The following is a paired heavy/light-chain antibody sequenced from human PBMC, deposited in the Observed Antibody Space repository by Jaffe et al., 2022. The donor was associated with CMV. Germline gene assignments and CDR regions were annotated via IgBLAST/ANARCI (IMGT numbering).Heavy chain of an antibody. CDR2: ISSSGSTI. D-gene: IGHD3-3*01. Sequence: EVQLVESGGGLVQPGGSLRLSCAASGFTFSSYEMNWVRQAPGKGLEWVSYISSSGSTIYYADSVKGRFTISRDNAKNSLYLQMNSLRAEDTAVYYCASLWGPAITIFGLKMDYWGQGTLVTVSS. J-gene: IGHJ4*02. CDR3: ASLWGPAITIFGLKMDY. CDR1: GFTFSSYE. V-gene: IGHV3-48*03.
Light chain of an antibody. CDR2: SNN. CDR1: SSNIGSNT. Sequence: QSVLTQPPSASGTPGQRVTISCSGSSSNIGSNTVNWYQQLPGTAPKLLIYSNNQRPSGVPDRFSGSKSGTSASLAISGLQSEDEADYYCAAWDDSLNGPGVFGTGTKVTVL. V-gene: IGLV1-44*01. CDR3: AAWDDSLNGPGV. J-gene: IGLJ1*01.